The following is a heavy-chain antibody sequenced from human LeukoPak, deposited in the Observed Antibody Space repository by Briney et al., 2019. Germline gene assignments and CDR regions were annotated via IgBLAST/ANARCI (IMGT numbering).Heavy chain of an antibody. CDR1: GGSFSGYY. J-gene: IGHJ4*02. CDR3: ARDPANYVWGSYRPSYYFDY. CDR2: INHSGST. D-gene: IGHD3-16*02. V-gene: IGHV4-34*09. Sequence: TSETLSLTCAVYGGSFSGYYWSWIRQPPGKGLEWIGEINHSGSTNYNPSLKSRVTISVDTSKNQFSLKLSSVTAADTAVYYCARDPANYVWGSYRPSYYFDYWGQGTLVTVSS.